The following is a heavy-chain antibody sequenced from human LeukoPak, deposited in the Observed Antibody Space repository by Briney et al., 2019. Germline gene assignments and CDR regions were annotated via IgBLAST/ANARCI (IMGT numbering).Heavy chain of an antibody. V-gene: IGHV3-48*03. D-gene: IGHD6-6*01. Sequence: GGSLRLSRAASGFTFSSYEMNWVRQAPGKGLEWVSYISSSGSTIYYADSVKGRFTISRDNAKNSLYLQMNSLRAEDTAVYYCASRTGSSPGGYWGQGTLVTVSS. CDR2: ISSSGSTI. J-gene: IGHJ4*02. CDR1: GFTFSSYE. CDR3: ASRTGSSPGGY.